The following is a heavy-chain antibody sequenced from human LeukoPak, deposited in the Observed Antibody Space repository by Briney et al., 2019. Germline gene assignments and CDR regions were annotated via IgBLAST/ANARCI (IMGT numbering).Heavy chain of an antibody. J-gene: IGHJ1*01. V-gene: IGHV4-31*03. Sequence: PSQTLSLTCTVSGGSISGGGYFWRWTRHHPGKGLGWIGYIYFSGTTYYHPSHASRVTTSVNTSKKHFTLKLSYVTAADTAVYFGAKEACDGSCHRYFQYWGQGTLVTVSS. D-gene: IGHD2-15*01. CDR3: AKEACDGSCHRYFQY. CDR2: IYFSGTT. CDR1: GGSISGGGYF.